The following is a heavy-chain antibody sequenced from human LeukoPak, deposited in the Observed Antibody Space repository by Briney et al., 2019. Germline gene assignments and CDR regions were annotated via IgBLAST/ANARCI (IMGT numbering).Heavy chain of an antibody. Sequence: SETLSLTCAVYGGSMRSYYWSRIRQPPGKGLEWIGEINHSGSTNYNPSLKSRVTISVDTSKNQFSLELSSVTAADTAVYYCARGGRTNKYGPTDPWGQGTLVTVSS. V-gene: IGHV4-34*01. CDR2: INHSGST. CDR1: GGSMRSYY. CDR3: ARGGRTNKYGPTDP. D-gene: IGHD1/OR15-1a*01. J-gene: IGHJ5*02.